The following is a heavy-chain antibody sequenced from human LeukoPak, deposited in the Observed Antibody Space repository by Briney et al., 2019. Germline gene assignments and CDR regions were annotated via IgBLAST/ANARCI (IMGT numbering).Heavy chain of an antibody. V-gene: IGHV4-59*01. D-gene: IGHD3-3*01. J-gene: IGHJ5*02. CDR2: IYYSGST. CDR3: ARDHYDFWSGNWFDP. Sequence: PSETLSLTCTVSGGSISSYYWSWIRQPPGKGLEWIGYIYYSGSTNYNPSLKSRVTISVDTSKNQFSLKLSSVTAADTAVYYCARDHYDFWSGNWFDPWGQGTLVTVSS. CDR1: GGSISSYY.